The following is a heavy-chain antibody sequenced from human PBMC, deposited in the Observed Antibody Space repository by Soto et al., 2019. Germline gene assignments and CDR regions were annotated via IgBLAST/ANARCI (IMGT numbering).Heavy chain of an antibody. Sequence: SVKVSCKASGGTFSSYAISWVRQAPGQGLEWMGGIIPVFATTNYAQKFQGRGTITADESTSTVYMELSSLRSEDTAVYHCARSHYYDSSDYFIFDYWGQGTLVTVSS. J-gene: IGHJ4*02. CDR3: ARSHYYDSSDYFIFDY. D-gene: IGHD3-22*01. CDR1: GGTFSSYA. CDR2: IIPVFATT. V-gene: IGHV1-69*13.